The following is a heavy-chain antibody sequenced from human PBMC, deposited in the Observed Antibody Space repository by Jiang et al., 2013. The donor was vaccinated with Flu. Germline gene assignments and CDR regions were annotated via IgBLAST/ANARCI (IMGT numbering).Heavy chain of an antibody. V-gene: IGHV4-31*02. CDR2: T. D-gene: IGHD6-6*01. CDR3: ARVGGQLVRDQNY. Sequence: TYYNPSLKSRVTISVDTSKNQFSLKLSSVTAADTAVYYCARVGGQLVRDQNYWGQGTLVTVSS. J-gene: IGHJ4*02.